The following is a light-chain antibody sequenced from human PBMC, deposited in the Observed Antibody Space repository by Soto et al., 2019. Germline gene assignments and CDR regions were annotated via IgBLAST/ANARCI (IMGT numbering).Light chain of an antibody. CDR2: GYN. V-gene: IGLV1-40*01. CDR1: SSNIGAGYD. J-gene: IGLJ3*02. Sequence: QSVLTQPPSVSGAPGQRVTISCTGTSSNIGAGYDVHWYQQIPGTTPKLLIYGYNNRPSGVPDRFSGSKSGTSASLAITGLQAEDEADYYCQSYDSSLSGWVFGGGTKLTVL. CDR3: QSYDSSLSGWV.